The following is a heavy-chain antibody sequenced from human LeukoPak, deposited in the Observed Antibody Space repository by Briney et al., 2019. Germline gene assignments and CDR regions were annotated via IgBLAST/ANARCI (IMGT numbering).Heavy chain of an antibody. CDR1: GFTFSSYW. D-gene: IGHD6-19*01. J-gene: IGHJ1*01. CDR3: ARSIAVASGDFQH. Sequence: GGSLRLSCAASGFTFSSYWMHWVRQAPGKGLVWVSRSNSDESVTGYADSVKGRFTISRDNAKNSLYLQMNSLRAEDTAVYYCARSIAVASGDFQHWGQGTLVTVSS. V-gene: IGHV3-74*01. CDR2: SNSDESVT.